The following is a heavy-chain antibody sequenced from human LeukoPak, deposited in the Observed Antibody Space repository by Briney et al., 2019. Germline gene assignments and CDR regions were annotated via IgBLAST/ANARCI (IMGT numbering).Heavy chain of an antibody. CDR1: GSTFSYYN. D-gene: IGHD6-13*01. Sequence: GGTLRLSCAASGSTFSYYNMNWVRQAPGKGLEWVSYISSSSDTMFYPDSVKGRFTISRDNAKNSLYLQMYSLRDDDTAVYYCARDDSGSSGHFDLWGRGTLVTVSS. CDR3: ARDDSGSSGHFDL. J-gene: IGHJ2*01. CDR2: ISSSSDTM. V-gene: IGHV3-48*02.